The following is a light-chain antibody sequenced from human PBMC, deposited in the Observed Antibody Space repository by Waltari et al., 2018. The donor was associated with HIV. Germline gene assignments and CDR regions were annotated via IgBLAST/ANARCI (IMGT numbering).Light chain of an antibody. J-gene: IGLJ3*02. CDR3: SSYTSTSTVL. V-gene: IGLV2-18*02. Sequence: QSALTQPPSVSGSPGPSVTISCTGTGSTVGSYNRVSWYQQHPGTAPTLIIYEVFNRPSGVPNRVSGSKSGTTAALTISGLQAEDEADYYCSSYTSTSTVLYGGGTKLTVL. CDR2: EVF. CDR1: GSTVGSYNR.